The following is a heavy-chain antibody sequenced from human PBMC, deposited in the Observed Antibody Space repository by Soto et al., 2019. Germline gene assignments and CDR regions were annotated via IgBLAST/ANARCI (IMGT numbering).Heavy chain of an antibody. J-gene: IGHJ4*02. V-gene: IGHV3-11*01. D-gene: IGHD2-21*01. Sequence: LRLSCAASGFFFSDYYLSWIRQAPGKGLECVAYISGTGDTKYIADSVKGRSSVSRDNPKNSLFLQMTSLRADDAAVYYCARVQLLPNPAADFWGQGTLVTVSS. CDR2: ISGTGDTK. CDR3: ARVQLLPNPAADF. CDR1: GFFFSDYY.